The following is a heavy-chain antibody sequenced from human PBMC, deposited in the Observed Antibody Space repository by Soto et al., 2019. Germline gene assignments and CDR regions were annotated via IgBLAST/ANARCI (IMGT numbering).Heavy chain of an antibody. D-gene: IGHD1-26*01. CDR1: GYTFTSYA. V-gene: IGHV1-3*01. Sequence: ASVKVSCKASGYTFTSYAMHWVRQAPGQRLEWMGWINAGNGNTKYSQKFQGRVTITRDTSASTAYMELSSLRSEDAAVYYCARDDSGFSGSHYIDYFNYWGQGALVTVSS. CDR2: INAGNGNT. J-gene: IGHJ4*02. CDR3: ARDDSGFSGSHYIDYFNY.